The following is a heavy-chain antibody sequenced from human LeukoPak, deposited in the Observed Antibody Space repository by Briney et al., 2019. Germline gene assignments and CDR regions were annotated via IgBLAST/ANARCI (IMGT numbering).Heavy chain of an antibody. CDR3: ARDDYGDYVPAFDI. V-gene: IGHV3-48*03. CDR2: ISSSGSTI. J-gene: IGHJ3*02. Sequence: PGGSLRLSCAASGFTFSSYEMNWVRQAPGKGLEWVSYISSSGSTIYYADSVKGRFTISRDNAKNSLYLQMNSLRAEDTALYYCARDDYGDYVPAFDIWGQGTMVTVSS. D-gene: IGHD4-17*01. CDR1: GFTFSSYE.